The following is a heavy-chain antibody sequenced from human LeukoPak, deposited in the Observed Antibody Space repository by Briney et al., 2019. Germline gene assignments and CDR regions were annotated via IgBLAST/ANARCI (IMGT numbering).Heavy chain of an antibody. CDR3: ARDPGDILTGPILGAFDI. V-gene: IGHV1-69*06. CDR1: GGTFSSYA. D-gene: IGHD3-9*01. Sequence: GASVKVSCKASGGTFSSYAISWVRQAPGQGLEWMGGIIPTFGTANYAQKLQGRVTITADKSTSTAYMELSSLRSEDTAVYYCARDPGDILTGPILGAFDIWGQGTMVTVSS. CDR2: IIPTFGTA. J-gene: IGHJ3*02.